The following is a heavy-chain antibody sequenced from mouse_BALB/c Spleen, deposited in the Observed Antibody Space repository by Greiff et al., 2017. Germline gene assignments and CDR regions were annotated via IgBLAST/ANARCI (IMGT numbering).Heavy chain of an antibody. CDR3: ARALYDGYYAMDY. J-gene: IGHJ4*01. Sequence: VQLKESGGGLVKPGGSLKLSCAASGFAFSSYDMSWVRQTPEKRLEWVAYISSGGGSTYYPDSVKGRFTISRDNAKNTLYLQMSSLKSEDTAMYYCARALYDGYYAMDYWGQGTSVTVSS. V-gene: IGHV5-12-1*01. CDR1: GFAFSSYD. D-gene: IGHD2-3*01. CDR2: ISSGGGST.